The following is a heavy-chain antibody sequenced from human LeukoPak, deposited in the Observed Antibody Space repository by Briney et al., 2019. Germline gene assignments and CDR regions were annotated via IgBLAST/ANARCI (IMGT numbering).Heavy chain of an antibody. CDR3: ARVITHFNWFDP. J-gene: IGHJ5*02. D-gene: IGHD1-20*01. V-gene: IGHV1-8*03. Sequence: ASVKVSCKASGYTFTSYDINWVRQATGQGLEWMGWMNPNSGNTGYAQKFQGRVTITRNTSISTAYMELSSLRSEDTAVYYCARVITHFNWFDPWGQGTLVPVFS. CDR1: GYTFTSYD. CDR2: MNPNSGNT.